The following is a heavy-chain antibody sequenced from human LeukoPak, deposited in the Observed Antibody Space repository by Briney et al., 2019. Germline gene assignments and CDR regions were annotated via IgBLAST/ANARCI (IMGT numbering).Heavy chain of an antibody. CDR3: ARDLQGWERRGDFDY. V-gene: IGHV3-21*01. D-gene: IGHD1-26*01. CDR2: ISSSSSYI. J-gene: IGHJ4*02. Sequence: NPGGSLRLSCAASGFTFSSYSMNWVRQAPGKGLEWVSSISSSSSYIYYADSVKGRFTISRDNAKNSLYLQMNSLRAEDTAVYYCARDLQGWERRGDFDYWGQGTLVTVSS. CDR1: GFTFSSYS.